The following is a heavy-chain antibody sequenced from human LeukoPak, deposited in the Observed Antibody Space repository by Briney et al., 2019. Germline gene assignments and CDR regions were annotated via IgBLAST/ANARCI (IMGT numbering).Heavy chain of an antibody. J-gene: IGHJ4*02. CDR2: ISSNGGST. CDR1: GFTFSSHR. CDR3: ARAPYSSGWVSFDY. V-gene: IGHV3-64*01. Sequence: GGSLRLSCAASGFTFSSHRMNWVRQAPGKGLEYVSAISSNGGSTYYANSVKGRFTISRDNSKNTLYLQMGSLRAEDMAVYYCARAPYSSGWVSFDYWGQGTLVTVSS. D-gene: IGHD6-19*01.